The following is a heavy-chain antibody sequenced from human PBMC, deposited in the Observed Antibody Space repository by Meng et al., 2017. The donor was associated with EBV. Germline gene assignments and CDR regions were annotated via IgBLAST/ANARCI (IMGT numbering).Heavy chain of an antibody. CDR1: GGTFSSYA. Sequence: QGQLVQAGVEVKKPGSSVKVACKASGGTFSSYAISWVRQAPGQGLEWMGGIIPIFGTANYAQKFQGRVTITADKSTSTAYMELSSLRSEDTAVYYCARAEIAAAGRLDYWGQGTLVTVSS. J-gene: IGHJ4*02. CDR3: ARAEIAAAGRLDY. D-gene: IGHD6-13*01. CDR2: IIPIFGTA. V-gene: IGHV1-69*06.